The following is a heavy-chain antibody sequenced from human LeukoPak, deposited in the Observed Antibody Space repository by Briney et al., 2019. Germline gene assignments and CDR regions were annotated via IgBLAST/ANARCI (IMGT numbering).Heavy chain of an antibody. V-gene: IGHV3-23*01. CDR3: ARTGYSSLHGDY. CDR1: GFTFYSYA. Sequence: GGSLRLSCAASGFTFYSYAMNWVRQAPGKGLEWVATVGITHDTHYADSVKGRFTISRDNSKNTLYLQMNGLRAEDTAIYYCARTGYSSLHGDYWGQGTLVTVSS. D-gene: IGHD6-19*01. J-gene: IGHJ4*02. CDR2: VGITHDT.